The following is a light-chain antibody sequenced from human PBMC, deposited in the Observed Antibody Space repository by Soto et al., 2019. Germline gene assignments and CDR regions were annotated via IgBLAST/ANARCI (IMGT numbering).Light chain of an antibody. V-gene: IGKV3-20*01. CDR1: QSVGTSY. J-gene: IGKJ1*01. CDR3: QQYRSSPRT. CDR2: GAS. Sequence: EIVLTQSPGTLSLSPGVRATLSCRASQSVGTSYLAWYQQKPGQAPRLLIYGASSRATGIPDRFSGTGSGTDFTLTISRLEPEDFAVYYCQQYRSSPRTFGQGTKVEIK.